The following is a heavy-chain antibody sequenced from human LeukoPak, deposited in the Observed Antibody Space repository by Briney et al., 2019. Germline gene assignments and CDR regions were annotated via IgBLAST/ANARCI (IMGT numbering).Heavy chain of an antibody. D-gene: IGHD2-21*02. J-gene: IGHJ4*02. CDR3: ARGVVTAYAAFDS. Sequence: GGSLRPSCAASGFTFSRYTLHWVRQAPGKGLEWVSMISFDGSTKDYADSVKGRFTISRDNSKNTLDLQMTSLRTEDTAVYYCARGVVTAYAAFDSWGQGTLVTVSS. CDR2: ISFDGSTK. V-gene: IGHV3-30-3*01. CDR1: GFTFSRYT.